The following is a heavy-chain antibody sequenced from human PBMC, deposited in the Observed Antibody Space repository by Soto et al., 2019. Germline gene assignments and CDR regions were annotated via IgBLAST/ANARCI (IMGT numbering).Heavy chain of an antibody. J-gene: IGHJ6*02. V-gene: IGHV1-8*01. Sequence: VKVSFKASGYTFTSYDINWVRQATGQGLEWMGWMNPNSGNTGYAQKFQGRVTMTRNTSISTAYMELSSLRSEDTAVYYCARGGGPSYYYYYGMDVWGQGTTVTVSS. CDR1: GYTFTSYD. CDR3: ARGGGPSYYYYYGMDV. CDR2: MNPNSGNT.